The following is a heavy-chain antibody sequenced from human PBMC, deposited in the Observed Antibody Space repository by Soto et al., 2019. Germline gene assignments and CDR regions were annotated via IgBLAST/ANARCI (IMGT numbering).Heavy chain of an antibody. CDR2: ISYDGSNK. CDR1: GFTFSSYG. CDR3: AKTTIFGVVTFFDY. V-gene: IGHV3-30*18. J-gene: IGHJ4*02. D-gene: IGHD3-3*01. Sequence: QVQLVESGGGVVQPGRSLRLSCAASGFTFSSYGMHWVRQAPGKGLEWVAVISYDGSNKYYAESVKGRFTISRDNSKNTLYLQMNSLRAEDTAVYYCAKTTIFGVVTFFDYWGQGTLVTVSS.